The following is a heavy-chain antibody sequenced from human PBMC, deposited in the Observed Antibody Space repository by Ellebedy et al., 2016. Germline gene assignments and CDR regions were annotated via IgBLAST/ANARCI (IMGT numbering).Heavy chain of an antibody. V-gene: IGHV4-39*07. D-gene: IGHD3-10*01. CDR3: ARGWRGVREGSIYYYYGIDL. CDR1: GGSVSSGSYY. Sequence: GSLRLXXTVSGGSVSSGSYYWGWIRQPPGERLEWIGTIYSSGSTYYNPSLNSRVTISLDTSKNQFSLELSSVTAADTAVYYCARGWRGVREGSIYYYYGIDLWGQGTTVTVSS. J-gene: IGHJ6*02. CDR2: IYSSGST.